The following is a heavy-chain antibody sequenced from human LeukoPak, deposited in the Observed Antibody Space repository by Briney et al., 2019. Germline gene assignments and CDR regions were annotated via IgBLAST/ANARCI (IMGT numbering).Heavy chain of an antibody. D-gene: IGHD2-15*01. CDR3: ARLKGATPFDP. V-gene: IGHV4-59*01. CDR1: GDSISSYY. Sequence: SETLSLTCTVSGDSISSYYWSWIRQPPGKGLEWIGYIYYSGNTNYNPSLKSRVTISVDTSKNQFSLKLSSVTAADTAVYYCARLKGATPFDPWGQGTLVTVSS. CDR2: IYYSGNT. J-gene: IGHJ5*02.